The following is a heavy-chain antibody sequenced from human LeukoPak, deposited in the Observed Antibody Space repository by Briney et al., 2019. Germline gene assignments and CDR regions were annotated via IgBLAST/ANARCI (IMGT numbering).Heavy chain of an antibody. Sequence: GGSLRLSCAASGFTFSIYAMTWVRQAPGKGLEWVSGISGSGGSTYYADSVKGRFTISRDNSKNTLCLQMNSLRAEDTAVYYCAKAPGTPPSYFDYWGQGTLVTVSS. J-gene: IGHJ4*02. CDR1: GFTFSIYA. CDR2: ISGSGGST. D-gene: IGHD1-1*01. V-gene: IGHV3-23*01. CDR3: AKAPGTPPSYFDY.